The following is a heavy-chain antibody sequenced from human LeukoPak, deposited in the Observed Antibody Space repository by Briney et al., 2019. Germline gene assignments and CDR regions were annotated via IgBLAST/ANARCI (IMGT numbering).Heavy chain of an antibody. CDR1: GFTFSTYT. D-gene: IGHD6-19*01. CDR2: IHNSGAGI. Sequence: GGSLRLSCAASGFTFSTYTMSWVRQAPGKRLEWVSSIHNSGAGIFYADSVKGRFTISRDNSKNTLYLQMNSLRAEDTAVYYCAKDVAPDSGWDLDYWGQGTLVTVSS. J-gene: IGHJ4*02. CDR3: AKDVAPDSGWDLDY. V-gene: IGHV3-23*01.